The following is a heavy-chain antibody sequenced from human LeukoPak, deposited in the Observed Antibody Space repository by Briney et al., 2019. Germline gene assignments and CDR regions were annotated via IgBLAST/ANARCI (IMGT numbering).Heavy chain of an antibody. V-gene: IGHV4-39*01. CDR1: GGSISRSSYY. D-gene: IGHD2-15*01. CDR2: IYYSGST. J-gene: IGHJ4*02. CDR3: ARHLGICSGGSCYFDY. Sequence: SETVSLTCTVSGGSISRSSYYWGWIRQPPGKGLEWIGSIYYSGSTYYNPSLKSRVTISVDTSKNQFSLKLRSVTAADTAVYYCARHLGICSGGSCYFDYWGQGILVTVSS.